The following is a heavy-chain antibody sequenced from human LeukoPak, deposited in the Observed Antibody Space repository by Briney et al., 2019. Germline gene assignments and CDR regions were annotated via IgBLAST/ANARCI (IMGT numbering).Heavy chain of an antibody. CDR1: GYSFSSYG. CDR2: ISAYNGDT. V-gene: IGHV1-18*01. CDR3: AKEGDYVWGSHPEGNFDC. Sequence: ASVKVSCKASGYSFSSYGISWVRQAPGQGLEWMAWISAYNGDTNYAQKLQGRVNVTKDTSTNTAYMELRSLRSDDTAVYYCAKEGDYVWGSHPEGNFDCRGQGTLVTVSS. J-gene: IGHJ4*02. D-gene: IGHD3-16*02.